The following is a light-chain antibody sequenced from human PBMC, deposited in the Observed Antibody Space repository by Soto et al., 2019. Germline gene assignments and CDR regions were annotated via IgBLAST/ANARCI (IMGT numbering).Light chain of an antibody. CDR2: GAS. CDR1: QSVSSN. CDR3: KRYKNGPPRYI. Sequence: EIVMTQSPATLSVSPGERATLSCRASQSVSSNLAWYQQKPGQAPRLLIYGASTRATGIPARFSGSGSGTDFPLPISALQCEFFAVYSCKRYKNGPPRYILGQGTKREIK. V-gene: IGKV3-15*01. J-gene: IGKJ2*01.